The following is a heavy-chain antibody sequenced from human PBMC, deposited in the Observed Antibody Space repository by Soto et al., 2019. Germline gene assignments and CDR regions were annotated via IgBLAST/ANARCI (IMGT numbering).Heavy chain of an antibody. V-gene: IGHV1-69*06. D-gene: IGHD2-15*01. Sequence: QVQLVQSGSEVKKPGSSVKVSCKASGGTFSDFTLSWLRQAPGRGLEWMGGIIPMIGATNNAQKLKGRLTITADKSTSTVYMELNSLRSDETAVYYCARYWSAGTLYGAFDIWGQGTEVTVSP. CDR1: GGTFSDFT. CDR3: ARYWSAGTLYGAFDI. CDR2: IIPMIGAT. J-gene: IGHJ3*02.